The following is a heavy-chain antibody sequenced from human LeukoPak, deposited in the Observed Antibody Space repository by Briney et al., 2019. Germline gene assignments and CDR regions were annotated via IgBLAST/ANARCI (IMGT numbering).Heavy chain of an antibody. J-gene: IGHJ4*02. CDR2: INHSGST. V-gene: IGHV4-34*01. CDR3: ARGGHTADY. Sequence: SETLSLTCAVYGGSFSGYYWSWIRQPPGKGLEWIGEINHSGSTNYNPSLKSRVTISVDTSKNQFSLKLSSVTAADTAVYYCARGGHTADYWGQGTLVTASS. CDR1: GGSFSGYY. D-gene: IGHD5-18*01.